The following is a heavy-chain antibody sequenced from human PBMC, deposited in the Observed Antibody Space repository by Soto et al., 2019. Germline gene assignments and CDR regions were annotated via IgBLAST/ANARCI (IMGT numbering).Heavy chain of an antibody. V-gene: IGHV3-48*03. D-gene: IGHD3-22*01. CDR2: ISSSGSTI. Sequence: LRLSCAASGFTFSSYEMNWVRQAPWEWLEWVSYISSSGSTIYYADSVKGRFTISRDNAKNSLYLQMNSLRAEDTAVYYCARGGMIVVVITPLHYGMDVWGQGTTVTVSS. CDR3: ARGGMIVVVITPLHYGMDV. J-gene: IGHJ6*02. CDR1: GFTFSSYE.